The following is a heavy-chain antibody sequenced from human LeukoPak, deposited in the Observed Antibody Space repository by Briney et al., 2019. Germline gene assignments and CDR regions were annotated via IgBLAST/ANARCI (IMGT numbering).Heavy chain of an antibody. CDR2: IYYSGRT. D-gene: IGHD6-19*01. Sequence: SSETLSLTCTVSGGSISSSSYYWGWIRQPPGKGLVWIGSIYYSGRTYYNPSLKSRVTISVDTSKNQFSLKLSSVTAADTAVYYCARLAVAGSNDYWGQGTLVTVSS. CDR3: ARLAVAGSNDY. V-gene: IGHV4-39*01. J-gene: IGHJ4*02. CDR1: GGSISSSSYY.